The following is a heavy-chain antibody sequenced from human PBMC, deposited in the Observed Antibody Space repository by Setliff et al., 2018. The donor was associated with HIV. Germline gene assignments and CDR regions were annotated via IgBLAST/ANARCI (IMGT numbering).Heavy chain of an antibody. CDR1: GFTFSSYV. D-gene: IGHD5-12*01. CDR2: ISSSGGST. V-gene: IGHV3-23*01. Sequence: GGSLRLSCAASGFTFSSYVMSWVRQAPGKGLEWVSVISSSGGSTYYADSVRGRFTISRDNSKNTLFLQMNSLRAEDTGVYYCHSGYDTEEQSYFDYWGQGTLVTVSS. J-gene: IGHJ4*02. CDR3: HSGYDTEEQSYFDY.